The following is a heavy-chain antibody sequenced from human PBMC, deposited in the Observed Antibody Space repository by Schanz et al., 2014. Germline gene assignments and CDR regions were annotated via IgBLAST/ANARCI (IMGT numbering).Heavy chain of an antibody. V-gene: IGHV3-48*04. CDR3: ARQRSYFYAMDV. CDR2: ISSVGISK. Sequence: DVQLVESGGGLAQPGGSLRLSCVASGFMFTKYAMNWVRQAPGKGLEWVSYISSVGISKYYADPVKGRFTISRDSAKNSLYLQMNSLRAEDTAVYYCARQRSYFYAMDVWGQGTTVTVSS. J-gene: IGHJ6*02. CDR1: GFMFTKYA.